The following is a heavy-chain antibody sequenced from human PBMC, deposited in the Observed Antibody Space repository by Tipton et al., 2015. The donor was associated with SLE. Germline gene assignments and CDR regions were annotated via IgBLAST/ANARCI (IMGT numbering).Heavy chain of an antibody. CDR3: ARLTTTFGVTY. D-gene: IGHD3-3*01. V-gene: IGHV4-39*07. J-gene: IGHJ4*02. CDR2: IYYSGST. CDR1: GSSISSTFAF. Sequence: TLSLTCAVSGSSISSTFAFWGWIRQPPGKGLEWIGNIYYSGSTYYNPSLKSRVTMSVDTSKNQFSLNVISVTAADTAVYSCARLTTTFGVTYWGQGTLVTVSS.